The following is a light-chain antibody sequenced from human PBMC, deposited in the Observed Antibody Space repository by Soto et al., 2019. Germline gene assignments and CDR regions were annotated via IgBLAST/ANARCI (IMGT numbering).Light chain of an antibody. V-gene: IGKV3-20*01. CDR1: QTINKNY. J-gene: IGKJ4*01. CDR2: SAS. Sequence: NVLTQSAGALSLYPGERATLSCRASQTINKNYFAWYQQKPGQAPRPLMYSASSRATGIPDRFSGGGSGTDFTLTISRLEPEDFAVYYCQQFSSYPLTFGGGTKVDIK. CDR3: QQFSSYPLT.